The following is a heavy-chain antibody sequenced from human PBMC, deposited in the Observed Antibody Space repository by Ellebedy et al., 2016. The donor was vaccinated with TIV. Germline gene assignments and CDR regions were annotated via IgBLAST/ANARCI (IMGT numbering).Heavy chain of an antibody. CDR1: GLTFSVYA. D-gene: IGHD5-12*01. CDR3: VRDSYNGYADDGFDV. J-gene: IGHJ3*01. V-gene: IGHV3-23*01. CDR2: FGGLDTAT. Sequence: GGSLRLSXAASGLTFSVYAMTWVRQAPGKGLEWISTFGGLDTATHYADSVKGRFTISRDNTKNSLYLQMNGLRDEDTAIYFCVRDSYNGYADDGFDVWGQGTMVTVSS.